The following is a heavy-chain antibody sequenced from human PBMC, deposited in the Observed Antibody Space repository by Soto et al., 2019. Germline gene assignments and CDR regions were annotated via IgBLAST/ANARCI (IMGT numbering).Heavy chain of an antibody. J-gene: IGHJ6*03. CDR3: ARLGGTIFGSSYYYYYYMDV. V-gene: IGHV4-59*08. CDR1: GGSISSYY. CDR2: IYYSGST. D-gene: IGHD3-3*01. Sequence: SETLSLTCTVSGGSISSYYWSWIRQPPGKGLEWIGYIYYSGSTNYNPSLKSRVTISVDTSKNQFSLKLSSVTAADTAVYYCARLGGTIFGSSYYYYYYMDVWGKGTTVTVSS.